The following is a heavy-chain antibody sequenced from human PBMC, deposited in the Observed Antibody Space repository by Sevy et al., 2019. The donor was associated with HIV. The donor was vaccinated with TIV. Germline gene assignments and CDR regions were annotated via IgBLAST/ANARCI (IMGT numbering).Heavy chain of an antibody. D-gene: IGHD5-18*01. Sequence: GGSLRLSCAASGFTVSSNYMSWVRQAPGKGLEWVSVIYSGGSTYYADSVKGRFTISRDNSKNTLYLQMNSLRAEDTAVYYCARGRIQLWYPEAFDIWVQGTMVTVSS. CDR2: IYSGGST. V-gene: IGHV3-53*01. J-gene: IGHJ3*02. CDR3: ARGRIQLWYPEAFDI. CDR1: GFTVSSNY.